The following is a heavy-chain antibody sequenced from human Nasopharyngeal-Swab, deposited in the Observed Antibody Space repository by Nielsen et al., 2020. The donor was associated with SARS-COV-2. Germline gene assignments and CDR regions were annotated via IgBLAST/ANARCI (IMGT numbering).Heavy chain of an antibody. CDR3: ARARGYSGYGFDY. D-gene: IGHD5-12*01. CDR2: ISSSGSTI. V-gene: IGHV3-11*01. Sequence: GASLKISCAASGFTFSDYYMSWIRQAPGKGLEWVSYISSSGSTIYYADSVKGRFTISRDNAKNSLYLQMDSLRAEDTAVYYCARARGYSGYGFDYWGQGTLVTVSS. J-gene: IGHJ4*02. CDR1: GFTFSDYY.